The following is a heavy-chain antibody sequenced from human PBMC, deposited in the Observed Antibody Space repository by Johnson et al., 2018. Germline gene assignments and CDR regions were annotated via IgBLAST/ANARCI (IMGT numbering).Heavy chain of an antibody. D-gene: IGHD3-3*01. CDR3: ARAIYYYYDRDV. V-gene: IGHV4-39*07. CDR2: IYYSGST. Sequence: QVQLQESGPGLVKPSETLSLTCTVSGGSISSSSYYWGWIRQPPGKGLEWIGSIYYSGSTYYNPSLKSRVTISVDTSKNQFSLKLSSVTAADTAVFYCARAIYYYYDRDVGGKGTTVTVS. J-gene: IGHJ6*03. CDR1: GGSISSSSYY.